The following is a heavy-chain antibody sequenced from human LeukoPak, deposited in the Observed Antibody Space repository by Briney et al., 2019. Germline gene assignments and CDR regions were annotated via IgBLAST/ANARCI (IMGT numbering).Heavy chain of an antibody. CDR1: GFTVSSNY. J-gene: IGHJ2*01. V-gene: IGHV3-53*01. Sequence: GGSLRLSCAAYGFTVSSNYMSWVRQAPGKGLEWVSVIYSGGSTYYADSVKGRFTISRDNSKNTLYLQMNSLRAEDTAVYYCARDRRVLGEPIYWYFDLWGRGTLVTVSS. CDR3: ARDRRVLGEPIYWYFDL. CDR2: IYSGGST. D-gene: IGHD3-3*02.